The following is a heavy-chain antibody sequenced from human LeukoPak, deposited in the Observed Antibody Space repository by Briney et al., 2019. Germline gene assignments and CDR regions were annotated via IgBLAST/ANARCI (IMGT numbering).Heavy chain of an antibody. CDR2: ISCDGSDK. D-gene: IGHD2/OR15-2a*01. J-gene: IGHJ4*02. CDR3: VRYVKNSPNIDS. V-gene: IGHV3-30*03. CDR1: GFTFNIYG. Sequence: GGPLRLFCAASGFTFNIYGMHWVRQAPGKALEWVADISCDGSDKYYVDAVKCRFTISRDNSKNTLYLQMNSLRIEDTAVYYCVRYVKNSPNIDSWGQGTLVTVSS.